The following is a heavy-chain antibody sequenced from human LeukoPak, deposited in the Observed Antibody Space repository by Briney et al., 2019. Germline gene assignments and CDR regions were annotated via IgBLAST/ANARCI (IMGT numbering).Heavy chain of an antibody. CDR1: GFTFSRYW. CDR2: IKQDGSET. J-gene: IGHJ4*02. D-gene: IGHD4-17*01. Sequence: GGSLRLSCAASGFTFSRYWMHWVRQAPGKGLEWVANIKQDGSETYYVDSVKGRFTISRDNAKNSLYLQMNSLRAEDTAVYYCARDRRGVTIGYWGQGTLVTVSS. V-gene: IGHV3-7*04. CDR3: ARDRRGVTIGY.